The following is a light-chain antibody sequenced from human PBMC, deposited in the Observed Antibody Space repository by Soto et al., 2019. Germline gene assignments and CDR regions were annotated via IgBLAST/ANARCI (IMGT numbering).Light chain of an antibody. J-gene: IGKJ4*01. CDR2: AAS. Sequence: DIQLTQSPSSLSASVGDRVTITCRASQSISTYLNWYQQKPGKAPKLLIFAASSLQSGVPSRFSGSGSGTDFTLNISGLQPEDFATYYCQQSYDTPPVTFGGGTKVDIK. CDR1: QSISTY. V-gene: IGKV1-39*01. CDR3: QQSYDTPPVT.